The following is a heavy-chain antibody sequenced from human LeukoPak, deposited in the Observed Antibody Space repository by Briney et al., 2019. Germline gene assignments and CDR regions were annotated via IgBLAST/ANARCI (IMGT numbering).Heavy chain of an antibody. Sequence: SETLSLTCTASGGSISSYYWSWIRQPAGKGLEWIGRIYTSGSTNYNPSLKSRVTMSVDTSKNQFSLKLSSVTAADTAVYYCARRRPFGRASDYWGQGTLVTVSS. CDR1: GGSISSYY. J-gene: IGHJ4*02. D-gene: IGHD3-3*01. CDR3: ARRRPFGRASDY. V-gene: IGHV4-4*07. CDR2: IYTSGST.